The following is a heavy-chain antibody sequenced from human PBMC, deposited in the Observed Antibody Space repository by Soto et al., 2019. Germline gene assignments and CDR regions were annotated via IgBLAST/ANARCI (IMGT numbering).Heavy chain of an antibody. CDR3: ASPSPTLVPAAILYYYYGMDV. CDR1: GFTFSSYS. D-gene: IGHD2-2*01. J-gene: IGHJ6*02. CDR2: ISSSSSTI. V-gene: IGHV3-48*02. Sequence: EVQQVESGGGLVQPGGSLRLTCAASGFTFSSYSMNWVRQAPGKGLEWVSYISSSSSTIYYADSVKGRFTISRDNAKNSLYLQMNSLRDEDTAVYYCASPSPTLVPAAILYYYYGMDVWGQGTTVTVSS.